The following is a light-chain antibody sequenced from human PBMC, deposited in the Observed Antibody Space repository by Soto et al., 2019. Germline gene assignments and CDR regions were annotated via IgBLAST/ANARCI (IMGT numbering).Light chain of an antibody. J-gene: IGKJ5*01. V-gene: IGKV3-11*01. CDR1: QTFSSH. CDR3: QQRSNWPPVIT. CDR2: DAS. Sequence: EIVLTQSPATLSLSPGERATLSCRASQTFSSHLAWYQQKPGQAPRLLIYDASKRATGIPARLSGRGNGTDFTLTISSLEPEDFAVYYCQQRSNWPPVITFGQGTRLEIK.